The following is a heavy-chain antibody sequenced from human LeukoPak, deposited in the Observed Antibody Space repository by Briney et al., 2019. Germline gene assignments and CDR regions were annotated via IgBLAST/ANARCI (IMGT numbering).Heavy chain of an antibody. J-gene: IGHJ4*02. V-gene: IGHV3-74*01. Sequence: GGSLRLSCADSGFSFSKYWMHWVRQALGKGLVWVSRISTDGTSTTYADLVKGRFTISRDNAKNTLYLQMNSLRAEDTAVYYCASESSDILRGGFEYWGQGVLVTVSS. CDR1: GFSFSKYW. D-gene: IGHD3-9*01. CDR2: ISTDGTST. CDR3: ASESSDILRGGFEY.